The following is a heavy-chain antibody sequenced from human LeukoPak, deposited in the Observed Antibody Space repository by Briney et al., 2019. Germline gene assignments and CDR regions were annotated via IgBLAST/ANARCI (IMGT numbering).Heavy chain of an antibody. D-gene: IGHD6-6*01. Sequence: SETLSLTCAVYGGSFSGYYWSWIRQPPGKGLEWIGEINHSGSTNYNPSLKSRVTISVDTSKNQFSLKLSSVTAADTAVYYCASPFPSVAARPFDNWGQGTLATVSS. CDR3: ASPFPSVAARPFDN. CDR2: INHSGST. V-gene: IGHV4-34*01. J-gene: IGHJ4*02. CDR1: GGSFSGYY.